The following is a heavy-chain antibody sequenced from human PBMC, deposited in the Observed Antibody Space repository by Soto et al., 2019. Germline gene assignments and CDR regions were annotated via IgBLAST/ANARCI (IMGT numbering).Heavy chain of an antibody. Sequence: SETLSLTCPVSGGSISSGGYYWSWIRQHPGKGLEWIGYIYYSGSTYYNPSLKSRVTISVDTSKNQFSLKLSSVTAADTAVYYCARGSGYGNWFDPWGQGTLVTVSS. CDR2: IYYSGST. D-gene: IGHD3-22*01. CDR1: GGSISSGGYY. J-gene: IGHJ5*02. V-gene: IGHV4-31*03. CDR3: ARGSGYGNWFDP.